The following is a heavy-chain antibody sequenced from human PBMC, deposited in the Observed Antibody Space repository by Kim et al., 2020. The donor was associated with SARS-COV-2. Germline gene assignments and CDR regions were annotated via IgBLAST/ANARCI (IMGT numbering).Heavy chain of an antibody. V-gene: IGHV3-21*01. D-gene: IGHD3-22*01. CDR2: ISSSSSYI. CDR1: GFTFSSYS. J-gene: IGHJ4*02. Sequence: GGSLRLSCAASGFTFSSYSMNWVRQAPGKGLEWVSSISSSSSYIYYADSVKGRFTISRDNAKNSLYLQMNSLRAEDTAVYYCAREAAAMIGVDDYWGQGTLVTVSS. CDR3: AREAAAMIGVDDY.